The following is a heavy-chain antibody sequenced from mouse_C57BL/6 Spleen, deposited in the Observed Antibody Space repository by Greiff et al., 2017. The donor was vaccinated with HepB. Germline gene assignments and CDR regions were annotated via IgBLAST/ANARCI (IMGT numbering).Heavy chain of an antibody. CDR1: GYTFTSYG. D-gene: IGHD1-1*01. J-gene: IGHJ4*01. CDR3: AREGYGLGAMDY. Sequence: QVQLQQSGAELARPGASVKLSCKASGYTFTSYGISWVKQRTGQGLEWIGEIYPRSGNTYYNEKFKGKATLTADKSTSTAYMELRSLTSEDSAVYFCAREGYGLGAMDYWGQGTSVTVSS. V-gene: IGHV1-81*01. CDR2: IYPRSGNT.